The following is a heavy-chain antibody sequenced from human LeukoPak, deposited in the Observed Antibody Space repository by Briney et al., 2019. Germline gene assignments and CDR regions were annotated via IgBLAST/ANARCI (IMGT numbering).Heavy chain of an antibody. D-gene: IGHD2-2*02. V-gene: IGHV4-30-4*08. CDR3: ARERCSSTSCYTDY. CDR2: IYYSGST. CDR1: GGSISSGDYY. Sequence: TLSLTCTVSGGSISSGDYYWSWIRQPPGKGLEWIGYIYYSGSTYYNPSLKSRVTISVDTSKNQFSLKLSSVTAADTAVYYCARERCSSTSCYTDYWGQGTLVTVSS. J-gene: IGHJ4*02.